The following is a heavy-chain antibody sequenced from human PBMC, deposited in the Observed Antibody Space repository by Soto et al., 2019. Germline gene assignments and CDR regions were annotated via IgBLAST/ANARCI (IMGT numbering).Heavy chain of an antibody. CDR3: ARARIVVAGTIVDY. V-gene: IGHV4-38-2*01. CDR1: GYSLTSGYY. D-gene: IGHD6-19*01. CDR2: IYHSGDT. J-gene: IGHJ4*02. Sequence: SETLSLTCAVSGYSLTSGYYCGWIRQPPGKGLEWIGSIYHSGDTYYNPSLKSRVTISVDTSKNHFSLKLTSVTAADTAVYYCARARIVVAGTIVDYWGQGTQVPVSS.